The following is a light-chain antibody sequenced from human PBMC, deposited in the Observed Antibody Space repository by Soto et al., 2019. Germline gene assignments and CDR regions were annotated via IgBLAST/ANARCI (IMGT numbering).Light chain of an antibody. V-gene: IGKV3-20*01. CDR1: QSVTAGY. CDR3: PQYGNSPT. Sequence: IVLTQSPGTLSLSPGERATLSCRASQSVTAGYFAWYQQKPGQAPRLLIYETSSRTTGIPDRFSGSGSGTDFTLTISRLEPEDFAVYYWPQYGNSPTFGQGTKVEIK. J-gene: IGKJ1*01. CDR2: ETS.